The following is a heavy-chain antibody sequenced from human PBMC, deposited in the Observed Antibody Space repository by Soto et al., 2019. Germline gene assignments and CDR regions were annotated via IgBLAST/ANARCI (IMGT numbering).Heavy chain of an antibody. Sequence: QVHIVQSGAEVKEPGASVNISCKTSGYTFVSYAIHWVRQAPGQGLEWMGWVNPSNGNTRYSQKFQGRVSITRDTSASTAYMELSSLKSADTAVYYCARMVSAFDMWGQGTKVTVSS. CDR1: GYTFVSYA. J-gene: IGHJ3*02. CDR3: ARMVSAFDM. D-gene: IGHD2-8*01. CDR2: VNPSNGNT. V-gene: IGHV1-3*01.